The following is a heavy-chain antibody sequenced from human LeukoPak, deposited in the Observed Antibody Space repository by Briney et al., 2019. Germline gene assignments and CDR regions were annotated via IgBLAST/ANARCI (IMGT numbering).Heavy chain of an antibody. CDR3: ARGLACSSTSCYRGFDY. CDR1: GFTFSSYW. D-gene: IGHD2-2*02. Sequence: PGGSLRLSCAGSGFTFSSYWMHWVRQAPGKGMMWVSRINSDGSSTSYADSVKGRFTISRDNAKNTLYLQMNSLRAEDTAVYYCARGLACSSTSCYRGFDYWGQGTLVTVSS. V-gene: IGHV3-74*01. J-gene: IGHJ4*02. CDR2: INSDGSST.